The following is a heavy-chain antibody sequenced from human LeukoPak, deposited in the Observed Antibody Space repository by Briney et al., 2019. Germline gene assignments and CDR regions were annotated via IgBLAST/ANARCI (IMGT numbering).Heavy chain of an antibody. CDR1: GGSISSGSYY. V-gene: IGHV4-61*02. CDR3: ARVMVDTGSGSRYHNESSSPDDY. CDR2: IYTSGST. J-gene: IGHJ4*02. D-gene: IGHD3-10*01. Sequence: SETLSLACTVSGGSISSGSYYWSWIRQPAGKGLEWIGRIYTSGSTNYNPSLKSRVTISVDTSKNQFSLKLSSVTAADTAVYYCARVMVDTGSGSRYHNESSSPDDYWGQGTLVTVSS.